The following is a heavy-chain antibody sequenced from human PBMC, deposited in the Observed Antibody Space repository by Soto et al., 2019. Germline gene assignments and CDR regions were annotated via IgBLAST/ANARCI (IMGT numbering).Heavy chain of an antibody. J-gene: IGHJ4*02. D-gene: IGHD6-19*01. CDR3: ARAGQWLFDY. CDR2: TYYRSKWYN. Sequence: SQTLSLTCAIPGDSVSSKSAGWNWIRQSPSRGLEWLGRTYYRSKWYNEYAVSVKGRITINPDTSKNQFSLQLNSVTPEDTALYYCARAGQWLFDYWGQGTLVTVSS. V-gene: IGHV6-1*01. CDR1: GDSVSSKSAG.